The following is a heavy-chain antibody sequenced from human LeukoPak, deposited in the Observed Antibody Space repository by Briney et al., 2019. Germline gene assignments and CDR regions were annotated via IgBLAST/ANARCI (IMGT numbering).Heavy chain of an antibody. J-gene: IGHJ4*02. CDR3: AKPKDNSLYCFDY. Sequence: PGGSLRLSRAASGFTFSDYYMSWIRQAPGKGLEWVSYISDSTTHTNYADSVKGRFTISRDNSKNTLYLQMSSLRAEDTAVYYCAKPKDNSLYCFDYWGQGTLVTVSS. CDR1: GFTFSDYY. D-gene: IGHD1-20*01. V-gene: IGHV3-11*03. CDR2: ISDSTTHT.